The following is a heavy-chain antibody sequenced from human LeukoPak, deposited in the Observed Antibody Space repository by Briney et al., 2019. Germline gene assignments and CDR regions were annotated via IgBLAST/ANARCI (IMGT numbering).Heavy chain of an antibody. J-gene: IGHJ5*02. CDR2: IKQDGNEK. V-gene: IGHV3-7*01. D-gene: IGHD3-10*01. CDR3: ARPLLYYYGSETYFWFDL. Sequence: GGSLRLSCAASGFTFTTYWMGWVRQAPGKGLEWVASIKQDGNEKYYVDSVKGRFTISRDSAENTLYLQMKSLKAEDTAFYYCARPLLYYYGSETYFWFDLWGQGTLVTVSS. CDR1: GFTFTTYW.